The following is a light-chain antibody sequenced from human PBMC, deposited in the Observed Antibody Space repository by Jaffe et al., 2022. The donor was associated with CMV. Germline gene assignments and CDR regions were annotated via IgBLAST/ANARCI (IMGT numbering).Light chain of an antibody. Sequence: DIQMTQSPSTLSASVGDRVTITCRASQSISNWLAWYQQKPGKVPKLLIYKASNLESGVPSRFSGSGSGTEFTLTISSLQSDDFATYYCQQYNNYSPITFGQGTRLEIK. J-gene: IGKJ5*01. CDR3: QQYNNYSPIT. V-gene: IGKV1-5*03. CDR1: QSISNW. CDR2: KAS.